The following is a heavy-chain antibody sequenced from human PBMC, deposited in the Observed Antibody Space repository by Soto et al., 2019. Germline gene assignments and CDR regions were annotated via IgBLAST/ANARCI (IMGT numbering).Heavy chain of an antibody. J-gene: IGHJ5*02. CDR2: IYYSGST. Sequence: QLQLQESGPGLVKPSETLSLTCTVSGGSISSRGYYWGWIRQPPGKGLEWIGTIYYSGSTYYNPSLTSRVTISVDPSTTQFSLKLSSVTAADTAVYYCATSNWFDPWGQGTLVTVSS. V-gene: IGHV4-39*01. CDR3: ATSNWFDP. CDR1: GGSISSRGYY.